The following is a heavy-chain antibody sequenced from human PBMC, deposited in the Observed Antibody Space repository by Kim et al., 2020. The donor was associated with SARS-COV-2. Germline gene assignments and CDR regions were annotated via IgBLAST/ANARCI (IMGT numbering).Heavy chain of an antibody. Sequence: DAVKGRFTISRDNAKNSLYLQMNSRRAEDTAVYYCARGTYYYDSSGNSGFDPWGQGTLVTVSS. D-gene: IGHD3-22*01. CDR3: ARGTYYYDSSGNSGFDP. V-gene: IGHV3-11*05. J-gene: IGHJ5*02.